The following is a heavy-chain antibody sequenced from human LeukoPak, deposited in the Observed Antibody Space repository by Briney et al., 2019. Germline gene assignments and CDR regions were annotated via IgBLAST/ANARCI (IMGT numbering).Heavy chain of an antibody. D-gene: IGHD6-19*01. J-gene: IGHJ4*02. CDR1: GFSLSPSGMC. CDR2: IDWDDDK. V-gene: IGHV2-70*11. Sequence: SPALVKPTQTLRLTCTFSGFSLSPSGMCVSWIRQPPGKALEWLARIDWDDDKYYSTSLKTRLTISKDTSKNQVVLTMTNMDPVDTATLYCARTRLSSGWPLGRVYYFDYWRQGTLVTVSS. CDR3: ARTRLSSGWPLGRVYYFDY.